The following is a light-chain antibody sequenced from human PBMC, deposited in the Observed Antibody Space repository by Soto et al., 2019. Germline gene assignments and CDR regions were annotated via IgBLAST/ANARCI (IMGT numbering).Light chain of an antibody. CDR3: QVWDSTSDLPYA. J-gene: IGLJ1*01. CDR1: DIGSKT. Sequence: SYELTQPPSVSVAPGQTARITRGGNDIGSKTVHWYQQKPGQAPVMVVYDDSARPSGIPERFSGSNSGNTATLTISRVEAGDEADFYCQVWDSTSDLPYAFGTGTKVTVL. CDR2: DDS. V-gene: IGLV3-21*02.